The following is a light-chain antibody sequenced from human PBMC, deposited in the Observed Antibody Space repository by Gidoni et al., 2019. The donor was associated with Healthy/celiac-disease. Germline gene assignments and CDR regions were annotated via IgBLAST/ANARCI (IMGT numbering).Light chain of an antibody. CDR3: QQRSNWPPLT. CDR1: QSVSSY. J-gene: IGKJ4*01. Sequence: DIVLTESPATLSLSPGERATLSCRASQSVSSYLAWYQQKPGQAPRLLIYDASNRATGIPARFSGSVSVTDFTLTISSLEPEDFAVYYCQQRSNWPPLTFGGGTKVEIK. CDR2: DAS. V-gene: IGKV3-11*01.